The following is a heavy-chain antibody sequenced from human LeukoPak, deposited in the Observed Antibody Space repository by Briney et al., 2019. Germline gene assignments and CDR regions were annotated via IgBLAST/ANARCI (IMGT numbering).Heavy chain of an antibody. CDR2: INPSGGST. CDR1: GYTFTSYY. D-gene: IGHD6-6*01. Sequence: ASVKVSCKASGYTFTSYYMHWVRQAPGQGLEWMGIINPSGGSTSYAQKFQGRVTMTRDMSTSTVYMELSSLRSEDTAVYYCARDHLGGSSSSRDHEYFQHWGQGTLVTVSS. CDR3: ARDHLGGSSSSRDHEYFQH. J-gene: IGHJ1*01. V-gene: IGHV1-46*01.